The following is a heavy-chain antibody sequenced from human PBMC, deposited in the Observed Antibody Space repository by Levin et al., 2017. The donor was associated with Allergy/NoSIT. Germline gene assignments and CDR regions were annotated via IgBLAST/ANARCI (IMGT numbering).Heavy chain of an antibody. J-gene: IGHJ4*02. D-gene: IGHD2-21*02. CDR1: GFTFSRYA. CDR2: VSGGSDRT. CDR3: ARFEDCGDYCPLDY. Sequence: GESLKISCVASGFTFSRYAMSWVRQAPGKGLEWVSSVSGGSDRTYYADSVKGHFTISRDNSKNTLYLQMNSLRAEDTAIYYCARFEDCGDYCPLDYWGLGTLVTVSS. V-gene: IGHV3-23*01.